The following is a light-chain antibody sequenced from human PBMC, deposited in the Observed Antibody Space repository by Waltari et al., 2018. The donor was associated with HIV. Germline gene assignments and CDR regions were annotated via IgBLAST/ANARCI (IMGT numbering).Light chain of an antibody. CDR1: SSDVGSYNL. Sequence: QSALPQPASVSGSPGPSIPISCTGTSSDVGSYNLVSWDQQHPGKAPKLMIYEVSKRPSGVSNRVSGSKSGNTASLTISGLQAEDEADYYCCSYAGSSYVFGTGTKVTVL. J-gene: IGLJ1*01. CDR3: CSYAGSSYV. V-gene: IGLV2-23*02. CDR2: EVS.